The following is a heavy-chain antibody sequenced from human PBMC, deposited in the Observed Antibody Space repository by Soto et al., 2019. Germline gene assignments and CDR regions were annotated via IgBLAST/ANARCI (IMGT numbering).Heavy chain of an antibody. J-gene: IGHJ4*02. D-gene: IGHD6-19*01. CDR2: INPNSGGT. V-gene: IGHV1-2*04. Sequence: ASVKVSCKASGYTFTGYYMHWVRQAPGQGLEWMGWINPNSGGTNYAQKFQGWVTMTRDTSISTAYMELSRLRSDDTAVYYCARGRVAGDLYYFDYWGPGTLVTVSS. CDR1: GYTFTGYY. CDR3: ARGRVAGDLYYFDY.